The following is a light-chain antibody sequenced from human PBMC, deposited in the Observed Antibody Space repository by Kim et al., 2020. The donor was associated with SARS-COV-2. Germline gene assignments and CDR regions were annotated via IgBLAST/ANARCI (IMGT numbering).Light chain of an antibody. J-gene: IGKJ4*01. CDR2: WAS. CDR1: QTVLDTSNNQNS. CDR3: QQYYSSPPT. V-gene: IGKV4-1*01. Sequence: DIVMTQSPDSLAVSLGERATIKCKSSQTVLDTSNNQNSLAWYQRKPGQPPSLLIYWASIRESGVPDRFSGSGSETDFTLTINNLQAEDVALYFCQQYYSSPPTFGGGTMVEIK.